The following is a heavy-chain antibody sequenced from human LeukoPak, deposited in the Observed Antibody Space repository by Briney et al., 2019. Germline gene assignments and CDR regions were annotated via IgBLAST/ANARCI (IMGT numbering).Heavy chain of an antibody. CDR3: ARVRAARQDFDY. V-gene: IGHV4-39*07. Sequence: SETLSLTCTVSGGSISSGTYYWGWIRQPPGKGLEWIGSIYHSGSTYYNPSLKSRVTISVDTSKNQFSLKLSSVTAADTAVYYCARVRAARQDFDYWGQGTLVTVSS. CDR2: IYHSGST. CDR1: GGSISSGTYY. J-gene: IGHJ4*02. D-gene: IGHD6-6*01.